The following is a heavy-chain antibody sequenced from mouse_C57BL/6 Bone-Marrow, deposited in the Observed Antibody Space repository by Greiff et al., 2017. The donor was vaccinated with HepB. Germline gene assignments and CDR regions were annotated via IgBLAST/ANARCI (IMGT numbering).Heavy chain of an antibody. D-gene: IGHD2-2*01. J-gene: IGHJ1*03. V-gene: IGHV1-22*01. CDR2: INPNNGGT. CDR1: GYTFTDYN. Sequence: EVQLQQSGPELVKPGASVKMSCKASGYTFTDYNMHWVKQSHGKSLEWIGYINPNNGGTSYNQKFKGKATLTVNKSSSTAYMELRSLTSEDSAVYYCAKWLRPLSYWYFDVWGTGTTVTVSS. CDR3: AKWLRPLSYWYFDV.